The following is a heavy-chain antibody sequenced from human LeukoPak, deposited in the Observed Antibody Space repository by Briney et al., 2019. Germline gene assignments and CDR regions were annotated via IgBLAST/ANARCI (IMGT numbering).Heavy chain of an antibody. Sequence: GASVKVSCKTSGYPFTIYHMHWVRQAPGQGLEWMGIIKPIDDTTSFTQKFQGRLTMTRDTSTSTVFMELTSLRSEDTALYYCARDSGDWSVDYWGQGTLVTVSS. V-gene: IGHV1-46*01. CDR3: ARDSGDWSVDY. D-gene: IGHD2-21*02. CDR1: GYPFTIYH. CDR2: IKPIDDTT. J-gene: IGHJ4*02.